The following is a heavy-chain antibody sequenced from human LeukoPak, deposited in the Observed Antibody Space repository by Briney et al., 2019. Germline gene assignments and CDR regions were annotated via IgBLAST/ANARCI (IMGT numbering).Heavy chain of an antibody. CDR2: ISYDGNSK. CDR1: GLTFSTLA. V-gene: IGHV3-30-3*01. J-gene: IGHJ5*02. D-gene: IGHD7-27*01. Sequence: GGSLRLSCAASGLTFSTLAFHWVRQAPGKGLEWLAIISYDGNSKFYADSVRGRFTISRDNSRNTLYLQMSSLETEDTAVYYCARDLSSAPHDENWAANRFDPWGQGTLVTVSS. CDR3: ARDLSSAPHDENWAANRFDP.